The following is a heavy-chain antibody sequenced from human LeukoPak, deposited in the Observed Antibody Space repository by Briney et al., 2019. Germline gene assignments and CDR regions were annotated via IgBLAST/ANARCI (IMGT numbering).Heavy chain of an antibody. Sequence: PSETLSLTCTVSGGSISSGSYYWSWIRQPAGEGLEWIGRIYTSGSTNYNPSLKSRVTISVDTSKNQFSLKLSSVTAADTAVYYCARDSGLKYSSSWYESNWFDPWGQGTLVTVSS. CDR2: IYTSGST. CDR3: ARDSGLKYSSSWYESNWFDP. V-gene: IGHV4-61*02. D-gene: IGHD6-13*01. J-gene: IGHJ5*02. CDR1: GGSISSGSYY.